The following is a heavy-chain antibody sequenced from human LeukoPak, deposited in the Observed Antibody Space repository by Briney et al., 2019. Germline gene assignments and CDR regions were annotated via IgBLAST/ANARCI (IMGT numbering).Heavy chain of an antibody. J-gene: IGHJ4*02. CDR2: IKEDGSAK. D-gene: IGHD5-12*01. CDR3: ARDSPGYGAYDLG. Sequence: ARSLTLSCAASGFSLSSNYMSWVRQAPGKGLEWVANIKEDGSAKYSVNFVKGRFTISSDNAKNTLYLQMNSLRAEDTAVYYCARDSPGYGAYDLGWGQGTLVTVSS. CDR1: GFSLSSNY. V-gene: IGHV3-7*04.